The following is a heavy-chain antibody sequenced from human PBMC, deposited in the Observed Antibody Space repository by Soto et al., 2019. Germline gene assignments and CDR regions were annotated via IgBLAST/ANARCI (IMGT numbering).Heavy chain of an antibody. J-gene: IGHJ6*02. CDR1: GFTFSSYG. V-gene: IGHV3-30*18. Sequence: GGSLRLSCAASGFTFSSYGMHWVRQAPGKGLEWVAVISYDGSNKYYADSVKGRFTISRDNSKNTLYLQMNSLRAEDTAVYYCAKTGYNRDYYGMDVRGQGTTVTVSS. D-gene: IGHD5-12*01. CDR2: ISYDGSNK. CDR3: AKTGYNRDYYGMDV.